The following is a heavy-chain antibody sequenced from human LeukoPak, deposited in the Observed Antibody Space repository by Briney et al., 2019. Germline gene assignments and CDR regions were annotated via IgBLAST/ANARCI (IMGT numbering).Heavy chain of an antibody. CDR2: MYYSGGT. D-gene: IGHD5-24*01. J-gene: IGHJ3*02. Sequence: PSETLSLTCTVSGGSFSSSSYYWGWIRQPPGKGLEWIGSMYYSGGTYYNAALRSRLIISVDTSKNQFSLKLSSVTAADTAVYYCARHFHRDGCTSNVFDIWGQGTMVTVSS. V-gene: IGHV4-39*01. CDR1: GGSFSSSSYY. CDR3: ARHFHRDGCTSNVFDI.